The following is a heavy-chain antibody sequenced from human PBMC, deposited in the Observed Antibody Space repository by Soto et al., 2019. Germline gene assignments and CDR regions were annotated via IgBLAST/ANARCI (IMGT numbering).Heavy chain of an antibody. CDR3: SSRVTDATT. CDR1: GGSISSGW. D-gene: IGHD3-10*01. V-gene: IGHV4-4*02. Sequence: LSLTCAVSGGSISSGWWTWVRQPPGKGLEWIGEILYSGTTHYNSSLNSRVTISIDKSKKQFSLNLSSVTAADTAVYYCSSRVTDATTWGQGTLVTVSS. CDR2: ILYSGTT. J-gene: IGHJ5*02.